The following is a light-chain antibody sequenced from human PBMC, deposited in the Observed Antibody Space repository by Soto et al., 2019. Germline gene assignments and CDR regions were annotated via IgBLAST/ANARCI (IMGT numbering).Light chain of an antibody. CDR2: GAS. Sequence: EIVLTQSPGTLSLSPGERATLSCRASQSLSSRYLAWYHQKPGQPPRLLIYGASSRATGSPDRFSGSGSGTDFTLTISRLEPEDFAVYYCQQYGSSLPWTFGQGTKVEIK. V-gene: IGKV3-20*01. CDR3: QQYGSSLPWT. J-gene: IGKJ1*01. CDR1: QSLSSRY.